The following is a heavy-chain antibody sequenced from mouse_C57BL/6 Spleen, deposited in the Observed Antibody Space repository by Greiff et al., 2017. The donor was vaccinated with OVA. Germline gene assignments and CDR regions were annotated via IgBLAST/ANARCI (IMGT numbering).Heavy chain of an antibody. J-gene: IGHJ4*01. CDR2: IYPGDGDT. CDR3: ARGYYGDYAMDY. D-gene: IGHD2-1*01. CDR1: GYAFSSSW. Sequence: QVHVKQSGPELVKPGASVKISCKASGYAFSSSWMNWVKQRPGKGLEWIGRIYPGDGDTNYNGKFKGKATLTADKSSSTAYMQLSSLTSEDSAVYFCARGYYGDYAMDYWGQGTSVTVSS. V-gene: IGHV1-82*01.